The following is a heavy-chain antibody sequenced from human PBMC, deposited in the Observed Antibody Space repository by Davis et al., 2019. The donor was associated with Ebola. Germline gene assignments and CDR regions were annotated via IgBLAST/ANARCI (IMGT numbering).Heavy chain of an antibody. D-gene: IGHD5-18*01. CDR3: ARHAGGTAMVPFDY. J-gene: IGHJ4*02. CDR2: IYYSGST. CDR1: GGSISSSSYY. V-gene: IGHV4-39*01. Sequence: SETLSLTCTVSGGSISSSSYYWGWIRQPPGKGLEWIGSIYYSGSTYYNPSLKSRVTISVDKSKNQFSLKLSSVTAADTAVYYCARHAGGTAMVPFDYWGQGTLVTVSS.